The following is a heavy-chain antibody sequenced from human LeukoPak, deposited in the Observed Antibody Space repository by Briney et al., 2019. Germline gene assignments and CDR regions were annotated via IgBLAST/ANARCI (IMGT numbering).Heavy chain of an antibody. CDR2: IIPIFGTA. CDR1: GGTFSSYA. V-gene: IGHV1-69*06. D-gene: IGHD3/OR15-3a*01. Sequence: SVKVSCKASGGTFSSYAISWVRQAPGQGLEWMGGIIPIFGTANYAQKFQGRVTITADKSTSTAYMELSSLRSEDTAVYYCARVISDFWTPRAGHYYYYYMDVWGKGTTVTVSS. J-gene: IGHJ6*03. CDR3: ARVISDFWTPRAGHYYYYYMDV.